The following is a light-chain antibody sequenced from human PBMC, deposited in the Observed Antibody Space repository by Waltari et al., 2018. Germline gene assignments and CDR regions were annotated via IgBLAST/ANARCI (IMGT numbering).Light chain of an antibody. CDR2: EVD. Sequence: QSALTQPPSASGSPGQTVLISSTGTSSDIGAYKYVSSYPQIPGSPPALIIYEVDRRPPGVPDRFSGAKSGNTASLTVSGLQTEDEGDYYCSSYAGSNKLIFGGVTKLTVL. V-gene: IGLV2-8*01. CDR1: SSDIGAYKY. J-gene: IGLJ2*01. CDR3: SSYAGSNKLI.